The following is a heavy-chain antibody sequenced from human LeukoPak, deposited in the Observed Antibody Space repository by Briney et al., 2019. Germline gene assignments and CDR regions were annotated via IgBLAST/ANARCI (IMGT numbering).Heavy chain of an antibody. Sequence: SVKVSCKASGGTFSSYAISWVRQAPGQGLEWMGSIIPILGISNYAQKFQGKVTTTADKSTSTAYRELNSLRSEDTAVYYCASFHSSGYYYYYGMDVWGQGTRVTVSS. CDR2: IIPILGIS. D-gene: IGHD3-22*01. V-gene: IGHV1-69*04. CDR3: ASFHSSGYYYYYGMDV. CDR1: GGTFSSYA. J-gene: IGHJ6*02.